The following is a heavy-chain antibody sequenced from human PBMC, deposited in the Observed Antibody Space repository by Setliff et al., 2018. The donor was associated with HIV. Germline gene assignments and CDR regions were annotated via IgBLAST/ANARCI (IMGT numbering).Heavy chain of an antibody. V-gene: IGHV3-23*01. CDR3: AKAPRGTITADY. CDR1: EFTFSSCA. J-gene: IGHJ4*02. CDR2: ISRSGENT. Sequence: PGGSLRLSCAASEFTFSSCAMTWVRQVPGKGLEWVSGISRSGENTYYADSVKVRFTISRDNSKNMLYLQMNSVRAEDTAVYYCAKAPRGTITADYWGQGTQVTVSS. D-gene: IGHD1-20*01.